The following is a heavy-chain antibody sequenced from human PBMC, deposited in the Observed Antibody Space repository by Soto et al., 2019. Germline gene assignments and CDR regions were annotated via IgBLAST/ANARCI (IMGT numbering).Heavy chain of an antibody. D-gene: IGHD6-6*01. CDR1: GFTFSNYA. CDR3: AKDGGSSSSSLDY. CDR2: ISYDGSDK. V-gene: IGHV3-30-3*01. J-gene: IGHJ4*02. Sequence: GGSLRLSCAASGFTFSNYAMHWVRQAPGKGLEWVAVISYDGSDKYNANSVKGRFTISRDNSKNTLYLQMNSLRAEDTAVYYCAKDGGSSSSSLDYWGQGTLVTVSS.